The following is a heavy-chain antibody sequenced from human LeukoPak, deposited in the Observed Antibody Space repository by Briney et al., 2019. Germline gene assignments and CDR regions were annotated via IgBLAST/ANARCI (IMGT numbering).Heavy chain of an antibody. CDR2: LDPEDGET. Sequence: ASVKVSCKVSGYTLTELSMHWVRQTPGKGLEWMGGLDPEDGETIYAQKVQGRVTMTTDTSTSTAYMELRSLRSDDTAVYYCARYYYDSSGYNFLFFDYWGQGTLVTVSS. CDR3: ARYYYDSSGYNFLFFDY. J-gene: IGHJ4*02. D-gene: IGHD3-22*01. CDR1: GYTLTELS. V-gene: IGHV1-24*01.